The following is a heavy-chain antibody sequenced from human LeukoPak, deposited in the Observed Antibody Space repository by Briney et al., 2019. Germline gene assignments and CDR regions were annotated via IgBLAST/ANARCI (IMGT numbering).Heavy chain of an antibody. CDR3: ARGIAAAGTFDY. CDR2: INPNSGVT. V-gene: IGHV1-2*02. CDR1: GYTFTGYY. D-gene: IGHD6-13*01. Sequence: ASVKVSCKASGYTFTGYYLHWMRQAPGQGLEWMGWINPNSGVTNYAQKFQGRVTMTRDTSISTAYMDLSRLRSDDTAVYYCARGIAAAGTFDYWGQGSLVTVSS. J-gene: IGHJ4*02.